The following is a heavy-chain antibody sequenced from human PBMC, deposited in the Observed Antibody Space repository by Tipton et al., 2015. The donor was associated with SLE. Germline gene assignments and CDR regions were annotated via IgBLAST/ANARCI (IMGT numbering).Heavy chain of an antibody. CDR1: GGSISSYY. CDR3: ARDIAAAGTYYFDY. V-gene: IGHV4-59*08. Sequence: TLSLTCTVSGGSISSYYWSWIRQPPGKGLEWIGYIYYSGSTYYNPSLKSRVTISVDTSKNQFSLKLSSVTAADTAVYYCARDIAAAGTYYFDYWGQGTLVTVSS. CDR2: IYYSGST. J-gene: IGHJ4*02. D-gene: IGHD6-13*01.